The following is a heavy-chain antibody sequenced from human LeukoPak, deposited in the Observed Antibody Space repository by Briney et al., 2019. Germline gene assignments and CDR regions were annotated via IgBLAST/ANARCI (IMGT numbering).Heavy chain of an antibody. D-gene: IGHD6-19*01. Sequence: GGSLRLSCAASGFTFSNYWMTWVRQAPGKGLEWVAFIRYDGSNKYYADSVKGRFTISRDNSKNTLYLQMNSLRAEDTAVYYCAKEAVAVRWGQGTLVTVSS. CDR2: IRYDGSNK. CDR3: AKEAVAVR. CDR1: GFTFSNYW. V-gene: IGHV3-30*02. J-gene: IGHJ4*02.